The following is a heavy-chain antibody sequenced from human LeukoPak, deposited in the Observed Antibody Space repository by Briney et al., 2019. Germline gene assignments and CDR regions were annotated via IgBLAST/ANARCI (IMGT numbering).Heavy chain of an antibody. D-gene: IGHD4-17*01. Sequence: PGGSLRLSCAASGFTFSSYDMHWVRQATGKGLEWVSAIGTAGDTYYPGSVKGRFSISRENAKNSLYLQMNSLRAGDTAVYYCARGRGVDYGDLGFDYWGQGTLVTVSS. V-gene: IGHV3-13*01. CDR2: IGTAGDT. CDR1: GFTFSSYD. J-gene: IGHJ4*02. CDR3: ARGRGVDYGDLGFDY.